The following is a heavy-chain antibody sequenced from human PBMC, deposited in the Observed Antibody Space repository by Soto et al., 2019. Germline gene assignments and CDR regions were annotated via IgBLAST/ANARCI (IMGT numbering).Heavy chain of an antibody. V-gene: IGHV4-30-2*01. Sequence: SETLSLTCAVSGGSISSGGYSWSWIRQPPGKGLEWIGYIYHSGSTYYNPSLKSRVTISVDRSKNQFSLKLSSVTAADTAVYYCASTTLDYYDSSGLWFDPWGQGTLVTVSS. CDR3: ASTTLDYYDSSGLWFDP. CDR2: IYHSGST. D-gene: IGHD3-22*01. J-gene: IGHJ5*02. CDR1: GGSISSGGYS.